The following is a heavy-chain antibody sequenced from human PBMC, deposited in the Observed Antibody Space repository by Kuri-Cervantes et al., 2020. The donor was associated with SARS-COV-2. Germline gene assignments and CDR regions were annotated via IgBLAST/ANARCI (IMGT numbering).Heavy chain of an antibody. V-gene: IGHV4-61*09. CDR1: GGSISSGSYY. D-gene: IGHD3-10*01. CDR3: ARGVITMVRGVPNAFDI. Sequence: LRLSCTVSGGSISSGSYYWSWIRQPAGKGLEWIGHIYTSGSTNYNPSLKSRVTISVDTSKSQFSLKLSSVTAADTAVYYCARGVITMVRGVPNAFDIWGQGTMVTVSS. J-gene: IGHJ3*02. CDR2: IYTSGST.